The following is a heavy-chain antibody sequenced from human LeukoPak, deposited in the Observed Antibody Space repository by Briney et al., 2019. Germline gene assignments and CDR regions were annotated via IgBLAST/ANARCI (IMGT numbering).Heavy chain of an antibody. CDR3: ARDAGYCSDGVCYRTRFDS. CDR2: IYSGGTT. D-gene: IGHD2-15*01. CDR1: GFTVGGNY. Sequence: GGSLRLSCVLSGFTVGGNYMSWVRQAPGRGLEWVSTIYSGGTTYYADAVKGRFIISRDNSKNTLFLQMNSLRAEDTAIYYCARDAGYCSDGVCYRTRFDSWGQGALVTVSS. V-gene: IGHV3-66*01. J-gene: IGHJ4*02.